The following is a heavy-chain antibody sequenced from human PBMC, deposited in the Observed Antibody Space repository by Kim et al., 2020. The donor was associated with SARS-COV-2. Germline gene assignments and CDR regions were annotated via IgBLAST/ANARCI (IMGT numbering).Heavy chain of an antibody. J-gene: IGHJ3*02. Sequence: GGSLRLSCAVSGFTFSDSAMHWVRQASGKGLEWVGRIRSKAKSYATSYAAAVKGRFTISRDDSKNTAYLQMNTLKTEDTDVYYCTRVPSYSSSWWDAFDIWGQGTTVTVSS. D-gene: IGHD6-13*01. CDR1: GFTFSDSA. CDR2: IRSKAKSYAT. CDR3: TRVPSYSSSWWDAFDI. V-gene: IGHV3-73*01.